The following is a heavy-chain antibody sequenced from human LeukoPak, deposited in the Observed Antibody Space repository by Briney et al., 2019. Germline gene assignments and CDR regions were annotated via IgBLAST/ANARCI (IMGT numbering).Heavy chain of an antibody. V-gene: IGHV3-33*01. CDR2: IWYDGSNK. Sequence: GRSLRLSCAASGFTFSSYGMHWVRQAPGKGLEWVAVIWYDGSNKYYADSVKGRFTISRDNSKNTLYLQMNSLRAEDTAVYYCARGRYNYYYGSSNYFDYWGQGTLVTVSS. D-gene: IGHD3-10*01. CDR1: GFTFSSYG. J-gene: IGHJ4*02. CDR3: ARGRYNYYYGSSNYFDY.